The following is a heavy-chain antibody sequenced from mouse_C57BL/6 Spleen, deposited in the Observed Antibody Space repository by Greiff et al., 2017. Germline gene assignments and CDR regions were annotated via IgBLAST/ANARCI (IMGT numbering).Heavy chain of an antibody. CDR1: GYTFTSYW. CDR2: IDPSDSYT. J-gene: IGHJ2*01. V-gene: IGHV1-69*01. CDR3: ARSETTGVATGYYFDY. Sequence: VQLQQPGAELVMPGASVKLSCKASGYTFTSYWMHWVKQRPGQGLEWIGEIDPSDSYTNYNQKFKGKSTLTVDKSSSTAYMQLSSLTAEDSAVYYCARSETTGVATGYYFDYWGQGTTLTVSS. D-gene: IGHD1-1*01.